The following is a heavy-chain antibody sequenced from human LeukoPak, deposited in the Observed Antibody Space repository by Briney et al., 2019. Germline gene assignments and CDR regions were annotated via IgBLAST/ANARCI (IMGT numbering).Heavy chain of an antibody. J-gene: IGHJ4*02. Sequence: SETLSLTCAVYGGSFSGYYWSWIRQPPGKGLEWIGEINHSGSTNYNPSLKGRVTISVDTSKNQFSLKLSSVTAADTAVYYCARRQRVAAARGRYYFDYWGQGTLVTVSS. CDR2: INHSGST. D-gene: IGHD6-13*01. V-gene: IGHV4-34*01. CDR1: GGSFSGYY. CDR3: ARRQRVAAARGRYYFDY.